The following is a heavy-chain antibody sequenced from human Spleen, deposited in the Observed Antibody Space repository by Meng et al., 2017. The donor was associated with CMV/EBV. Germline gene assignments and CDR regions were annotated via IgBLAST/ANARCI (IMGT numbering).Heavy chain of an antibody. Sequence: ASVKVSCKASGYTFTSYDINWVRQATGQGLEWMGWMNPNSGNTGYAQKFQGRVTITRNTSISTAYMELSSLRSEDTAVYYCARSPPYRYSSSWYTYYGMDVWGQGTTVTVSS. J-gene: IGHJ6*02. CDR1: GYTFTSYD. CDR3: ARSPPYRYSSSWYTYYGMDV. V-gene: IGHV1-8*03. CDR2: MNPNSGNT. D-gene: IGHD6-13*01.